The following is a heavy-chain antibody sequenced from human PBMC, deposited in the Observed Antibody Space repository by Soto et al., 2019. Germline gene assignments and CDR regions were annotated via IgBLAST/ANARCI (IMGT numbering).Heavy chain of an antibody. Sequence: ASVKVSCTASRYSFTSYYMHWVRQAPGQGLEWMGIINPSGGSTSYAQKFQGRVTMTRDTSTSTVYMELSSLRPEDTAVYYCALNGFWSGTTREGNYYYYYMDVWGKGTTVTVSS. V-gene: IGHV1-46*01. CDR1: RYSFTSYY. J-gene: IGHJ6*03. D-gene: IGHD3-3*01. CDR3: ALNGFWSGTTREGNYYYYYMDV. CDR2: INPSGGST.